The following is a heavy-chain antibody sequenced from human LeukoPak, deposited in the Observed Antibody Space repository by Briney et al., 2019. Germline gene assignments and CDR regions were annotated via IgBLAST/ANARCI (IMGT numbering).Heavy chain of an antibody. CDR3: ATTSGYYYYYMDV. V-gene: IGHV1-24*01. J-gene: IGHJ6*03. Sequence: ASVKVSCKVSGYTLTELSMHWVRQAPGKGLEWMGGFDPEDGEAIYAQKFQGRVTMTEDTSTDTAYMELSSLRSEDTAVYYCATTSGYYYYYMDVWGKGTTVTVSS. CDR1: GYTLTELS. CDR2: FDPEDGEA.